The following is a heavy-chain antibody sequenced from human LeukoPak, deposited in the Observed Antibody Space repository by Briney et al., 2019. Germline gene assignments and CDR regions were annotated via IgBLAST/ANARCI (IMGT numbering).Heavy chain of an antibody. CDR3: PPDHNNRGLPRTYCSYALDV. CDR2: FDPEDGEA. D-gene: IGHD1/OR15-1a*01. J-gene: IGHJ6*02. V-gene: IGHV1-24*01. Sequence: GASVTVSCKVSGYTLTELSMHWVRQAPGKGLEWMGGFDPEDGEAIYAQKFQGRVTMTEDTSTDTAYMELSSLRSEDTAVYYYPPDHNNRGLPRTYCSYALDVWGRGTTVTVSS. CDR1: GYTLTELS.